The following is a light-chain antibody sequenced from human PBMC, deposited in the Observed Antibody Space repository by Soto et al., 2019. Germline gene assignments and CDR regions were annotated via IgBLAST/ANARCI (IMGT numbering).Light chain of an antibody. J-gene: IGLJ1*01. CDR1: SGDVGGYDY. Sequence: GASGDVGGYDYVSWYQQHPGKAPKLMIYEVTKRPLGVPDRFSGSKSGNTASLTVSGLQAEDEADYYCSSYAGSDNPYVFGTGTKVTVL. V-gene: IGLV2-8*01. CDR2: EVT. CDR3: SSYAGSDNPYV.